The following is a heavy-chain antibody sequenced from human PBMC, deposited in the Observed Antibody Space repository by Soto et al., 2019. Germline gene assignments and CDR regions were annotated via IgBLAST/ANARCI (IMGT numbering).Heavy chain of an antibody. D-gene: IGHD3-22*01. J-gene: IGHJ4*02. CDR1: GFTFSSYG. Sequence: LRLSCAASGFTFSSYGMHWVRQAPGKGLEWVAVIWYDGSNKYYADSVKGRFTISRDNSKNTLYLQMNSLRAEDTAVYYCARDYDSSGYPRYYFDYWGQGTLVTVSS. V-gene: IGHV3-33*01. CDR3: ARDYDSSGYPRYYFDY. CDR2: IWYDGSNK.